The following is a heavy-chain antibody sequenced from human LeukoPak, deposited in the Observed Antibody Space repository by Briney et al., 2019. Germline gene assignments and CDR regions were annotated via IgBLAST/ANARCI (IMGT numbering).Heavy chain of an antibody. CDR3: AGSAITNLDS. CDR1: GFTFSSYW. J-gene: IGHJ4*02. V-gene: IGHV3-7*02. Sequence: QPGGSLRLSCAASGFTFSSYWMTWVRQAPGKGLEWVANIKQDGSEKKYVDSVKGRFTISRDNAKNSLYLQMNSLRAEDTAVYYCAGSAITNLDSWGQGNLVTVSS. D-gene: IGHD3-10*01. CDR2: IKQDGSEK.